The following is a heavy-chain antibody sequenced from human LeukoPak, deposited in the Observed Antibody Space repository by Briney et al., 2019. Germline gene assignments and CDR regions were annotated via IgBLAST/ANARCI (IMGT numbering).Heavy chain of an antibody. J-gene: IGHJ4*02. CDR3: ARRGFSSGFYYFDY. CDR2: IYYSGST. D-gene: IGHD6-19*01. Sequence: SETLSLTCTVSGGSISTYFWSWIRQPPGKGLELIRFIYYSGSTNYNPSLESRVTISVDTSKNQFSLKLTSVTAADTAVYYCARRGFSSGFYYFDYWGQGTLVTVSS. V-gene: IGHV4-59*08. CDR1: GGSISTYF.